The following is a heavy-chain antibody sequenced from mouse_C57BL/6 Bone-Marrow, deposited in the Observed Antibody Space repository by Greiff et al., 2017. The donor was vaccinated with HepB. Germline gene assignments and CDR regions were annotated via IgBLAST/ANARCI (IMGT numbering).Heavy chain of an antibody. J-gene: IGHJ4*01. CDR3: ARKAYYYGPYAMDY. CDR2: IWTGGGT. V-gene: IGHV2-9-1*01. D-gene: IGHD1-1*01. CDR1: GFSFTSYA. Sequence: VMLVESGPGLVAPSQSLSITCTVSGFSFTSYAISWVRQPPGKGLEWLGVIWTGGGTNYNSALKSRLSISKDNSKSQVFLKMNSLQTDDTARYYCARKAYYYGPYAMDYWGQGTSVTVSS.